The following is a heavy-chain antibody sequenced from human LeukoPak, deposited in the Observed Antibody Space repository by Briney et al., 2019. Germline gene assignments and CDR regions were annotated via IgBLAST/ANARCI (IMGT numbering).Heavy chain of an antibody. D-gene: IGHD1-26*01. CDR1: GYTFTSYY. CDR2: INPSGGST. J-gene: IGHJ3*02. CDR3: ARGQAATEAFDI. V-gene: IGHV1-46*01. Sequence: GASVKVSCKASGYTFTSYYMHWVRQAPGQGLEWMGIINPSGGSTSYAQKFQGRVTMTRDTSMSTVYMELSSLRSEDAAVYYSARGQAATEAFDIWGQGTMVTVSS.